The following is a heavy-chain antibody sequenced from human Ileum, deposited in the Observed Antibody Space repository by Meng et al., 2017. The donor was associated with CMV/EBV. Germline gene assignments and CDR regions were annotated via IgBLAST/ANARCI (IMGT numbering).Heavy chain of an antibody. D-gene: IGHD6-13*01. V-gene: IGHV3-23*01. CDR2: ITVSGDA. Sequence: GGSLRLSCAASGITFSGYAMNWVRQPPGKGLEWVAGITVSGDAYHAVSVKGRFTISRDNSKNTLYLQMNSLRAEDTAIYYCATGWGAGHQLVQDFWGRGTRVTGAS. CDR1: GITFSGYA. CDR3: ATGWGAGHQLVQDF. J-gene: IGHJ4*02.